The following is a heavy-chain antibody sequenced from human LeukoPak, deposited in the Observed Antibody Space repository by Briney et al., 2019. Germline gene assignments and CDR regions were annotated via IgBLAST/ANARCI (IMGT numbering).Heavy chain of an antibody. D-gene: IGHD3-3*02. V-gene: IGHV4-59*01. J-gene: IGHJ4*02. CDR1: GGSISSYY. CDR3: ARDQDIRGFDY. Sequence: TSETLSLTCTVSGGSISSYYWSWIRQPPGKGLEWIGYIYYSGSTNYNPPLKSRVTISVDTSKNQFSLKLSSVTAADTAVYYCARDQDIRGFDYWGQGTLVTVSS. CDR2: IYYSGST.